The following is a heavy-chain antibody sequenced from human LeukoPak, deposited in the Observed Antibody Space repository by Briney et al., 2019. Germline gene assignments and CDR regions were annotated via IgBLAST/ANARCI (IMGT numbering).Heavy chain of an antibody. V-gene: IGHV4-4*07. CDR2: IYTSGST. CDR3: ARVDLEWLPQGDYYYYYMDV. CDR1: GGSISSYY. J-gene: IGHJ6*03. Sequence: SETLSLTRTVAGGSISSYYWSWIRQPAGKGLEWIGRIYTSGSTNYNPSLKSRVTMSVDTPKNQFSLKLSSVTAADPAVYYCARVDLEWLPQGDYYYYYMDVWGKGTTVTVSS. D-gene: IGHD3-3*01.